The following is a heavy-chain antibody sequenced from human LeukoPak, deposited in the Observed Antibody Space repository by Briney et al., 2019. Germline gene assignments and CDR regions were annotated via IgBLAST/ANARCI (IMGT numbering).Heavy chain of an antibody. J-gene: IGHJ4*02. CDR2: INPSGGST. D-gene: IGHD6-19*01. CDR3: ARVGHSSGWYYFDY. CDR1: GYTFTSYY. Sequence: GASVTVSFKASGYTFTSYYMHWVRQAPGQGLEWMGIINPSGGSTSYAQKFQGRVTMTRDMSTSTVYMGLSSLRSEDTAVYYCARVGHSSGWYYFDYWGQGTLVTVSS. V-gene: IGHV1-46*01.